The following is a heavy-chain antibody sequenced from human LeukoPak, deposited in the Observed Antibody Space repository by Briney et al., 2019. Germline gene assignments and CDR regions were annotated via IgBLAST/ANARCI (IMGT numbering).Heavy chain of an antibody. D-gene: IGHD3-3*01. Sequence: ASVKVSCKASSYTFTNYGTTWVRQAPGQGLEWMGWISAYNGNTNSAQKFQGRVTISTDGSTSTAYMELSSLRSEETALYYGAAGKFFEWLFDSWGQGTLVTVSS. CDR1: SYTFTNYG. CDR2: ISAYNGNT. CDR3: AAGKFFEWLFDS. V-gene: IGHV1-18*01. J-gene: IGHJ5*01.